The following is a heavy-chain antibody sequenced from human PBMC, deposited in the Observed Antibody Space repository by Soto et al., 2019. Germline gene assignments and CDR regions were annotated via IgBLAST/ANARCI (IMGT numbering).Heavy chain of an antibody. CDR1: GGTFSRYS. J-gene: IGHJ6*02. CDR3: ARPYEGGYSSNHHYYYALDV. CDR2: IVPIFGTR. D-gene: IGHD3-22*01. V-gene: IGHV1-69*05. Sequence: GASVKVFCKISGGTFSRYSISWVLQAPGQGLEWMGGIVPIFGTRNYAQKFQDRVTITTDESATTAHMELSNLRSEDTAVYYCARPYEGGYSSNHHYYYALDVWGQGTAVTVSS.